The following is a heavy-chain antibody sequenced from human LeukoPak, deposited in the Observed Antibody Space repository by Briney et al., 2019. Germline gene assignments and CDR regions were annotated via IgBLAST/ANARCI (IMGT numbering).Heavy chain of an antibody. CDR1: GYTFTSYD. Sequence: ASVKVSCKASGYTFTSYDINWVRQATGQGLEWMGWISAYNGNTNYAQKLQGRVTMTTDTSTSTAYMGLRSLRSDDTAVYYCARVARASGGSCYDYWGQGTLVTVSS. CDR3: ARVARASGGSCYDY. V-gene: IGHV1-18*01. J-gene: IGHJ4*02. D-gene: IGHD2-15*01. CDR2: ISAYNGNT.